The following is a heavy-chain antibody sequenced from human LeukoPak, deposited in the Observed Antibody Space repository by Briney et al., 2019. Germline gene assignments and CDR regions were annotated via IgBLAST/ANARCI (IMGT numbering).Heavy chain of an antibody. J-gene: IGHJ4*02. CDR3: AKVKSITMIVVVPVYFDY. CDR2: ISSSGSTI. V-gene: IGHV3-48*03. D-gene: IGHD3-22*01. CDR1: GFTFSSYE. Sequence: GGSLRLSCAASGFTFSSYEMNWVRQAPGKGLEWVSYISSSGSTIYYADSVKGRFTISRDNSKNTLYLQMNSLRAEDTAVYYCAKVKSITMIVVVPVYFDYWGQGTLVTVSS.